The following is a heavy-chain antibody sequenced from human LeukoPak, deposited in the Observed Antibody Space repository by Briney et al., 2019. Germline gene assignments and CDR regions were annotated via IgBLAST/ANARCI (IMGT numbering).Heavy chain of an antibody. Sequence: GGSLRLSCAASGFTFSSYALSWVRQAPGKGLEWVSAISGSGGSTYYADSVKGRFTISRDNSKNTLYLQMNSLRAEDTAVYYCAKEGYSSGWYPDAFDIWGQGTMVTVSS. CDR3: AKEGYSSGWYPDAFDI. CDR2: ISGSGGST. CDR1: GFTFSSYA. V-gene: IGHV3-23*01. D-gene: IGHD6-19*01. J-gene: IGHJ3*02.